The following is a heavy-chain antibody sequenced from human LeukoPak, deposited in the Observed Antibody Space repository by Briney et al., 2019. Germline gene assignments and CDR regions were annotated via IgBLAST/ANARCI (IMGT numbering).Heavy chain of an antibody. D-gene: IGHD3-16*01. V-gene: IGHV4-39*07. CDR3: ARVWAPFSGRHGMDV. J-gene: IGHJ6*02. CDR2: IYYSGNT. CDR1: GGSLSTSRFY. Sequence: SETLYLTCNVSGGSLSTSRFYWGWIRQPPGKGLEWLGSIYYSGNTFYNSALESRVTISVDTSKNQFSLKLSSVTAADTAVYYCARVWAPFSGRHGMDVWGQGTTVTVSS.